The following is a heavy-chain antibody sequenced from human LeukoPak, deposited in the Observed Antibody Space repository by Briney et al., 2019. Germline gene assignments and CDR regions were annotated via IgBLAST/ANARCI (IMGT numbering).Heavy chain of an antibody. V-gene: IGHV1-18*01. CDR3: ASRAGSGWYFVS. CDR2: ISAYNGNT. D-gene: IGHD6-19*01. CDR1: GYTFTSYG. J-gene: IGHJ5*02. Sequence: ASVKVSCKASGYTFTSYGISWVRQAPGQGLEWMGWISAYNGNTSYAQKFQGRVTMTRDTSTSTVYMELSSLRSEDTAVYYCASRAGSGWYFVSWGQGTLVTVSS.